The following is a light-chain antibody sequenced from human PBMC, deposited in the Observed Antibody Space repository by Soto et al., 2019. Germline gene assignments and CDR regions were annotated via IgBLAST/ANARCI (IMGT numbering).Light chain of an antibody. CDR1: SDDIGGYNY. CDR2: EVT. Sequence: QSALTQPASVSGSPGQSITISCIGTSDDIGGYNYVSWYQQHPGKVPKLMIYEVTNRPSGVSNRFSASKSGNTASLTISGLQAEDEADYYCTSYTRSRTLIFGGGTKVTVL. V-gene: IGLV2-14*01. J-gene: IGLJ2*01. CDR3: TSYTRSRTLI.